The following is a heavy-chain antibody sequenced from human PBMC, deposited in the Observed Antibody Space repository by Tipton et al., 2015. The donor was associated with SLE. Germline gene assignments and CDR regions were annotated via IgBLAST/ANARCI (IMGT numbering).Heavy chain of an antibody. J-gene: IGHJ3*02. CDR1: GGSISSYY. CDR2: IYYIGST. CDR3: ARESSGAFDI. D-gene: IGHD1-26*01. Sequence: TLSLTCTVSGGSISSYYWSWIRQPPGKGLEWIGYIYYIGSTNYNPSLKSRVTISVDTSKNQLSLKLSSVTAADTAVYYCARESSGAFDIWGQGTMVTVSS. V-gene: IGHV4-59*01.